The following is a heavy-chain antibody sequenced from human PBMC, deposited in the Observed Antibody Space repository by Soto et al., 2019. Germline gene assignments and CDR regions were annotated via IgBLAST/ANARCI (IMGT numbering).Heavy chain of an antibody. D-gene: IGHD1-7*01. CDR2: ISGRSTSI. Sequence: EAQLSESGGGLVQPGGSLRLSCVASGFSFRAYVMSWVRQVPGKGLEWVSDISGRSTSIYYADSVKGRFTISRDNSKNTLYLQMNSLRAEDTAVYYCSRGVDMSYWDSLQSPPPGSWGQGTLVTVSS. CDR3: SRGVDMSYWDSLQSPPPGS. CDR1: GFSFRAYV. J-gene: IGHJ5*02. V-gene: IGHV3-23*01.